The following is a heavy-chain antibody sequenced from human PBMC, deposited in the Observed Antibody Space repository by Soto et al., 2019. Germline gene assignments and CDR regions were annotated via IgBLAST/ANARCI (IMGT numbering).Heavy chain of an antibody. J-gene: IGHJ4*02. Sequence: PGXSLILSCVASGFTSSNAWMSWVRQAPARGRQCVCRIKSKTDGGTTDYAAPVKGRFTISRDDSKNTLYLQMNSLKTEDTAVYYCTTALVPRIAAAGTVFIDYWGQGTLVTVSS. CDR2: IKSKTDGGTT. CDR1: GFTSSNAW. CDR3: TTALVPRIAAAGTVFIDY. D-gene: IGHD6-13*01. V-gene: IGHV3-15*01.